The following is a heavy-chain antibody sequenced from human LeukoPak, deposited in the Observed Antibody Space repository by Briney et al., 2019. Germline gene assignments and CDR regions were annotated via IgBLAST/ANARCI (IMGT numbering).Heavy chain of an antibody. CDR3: AKVSGRRGYSYMDV. D-gene: IGHD3-3*01. J-gene: IGHJ6*03. CDR1: GFTFDDYS. V-gene: IGHV3-43*01. CDR2: ITWDGGST. Sequence: GGSLSLFCAASGFTFDDYSTQWVRRARGRGLGWVSLITWDGGSTYYADSVKGRFTVSRDNSKNSLYLQMNSLRTEDTALYYCAKVSGRRGYSYMDVWGKGTTVTVSS.